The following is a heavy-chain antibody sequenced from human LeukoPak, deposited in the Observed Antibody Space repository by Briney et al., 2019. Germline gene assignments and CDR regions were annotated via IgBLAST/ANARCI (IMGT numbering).Heavy chain of an antibody. CDR2: ISSSSATI. CDR1: GFTFTTYT. Sequence: GGSLRLSCAASGFTFTTYTMNWVRQAPGKGLEWVSYISSSSATIYYADSVKGRFTISRDNAKNTLLLQMNSLRVEDTAVYYCAKLSSYWSFDYWGQGSLVTVSS. D-gene: IGHD6-13*01. CDR3: AKLSSYWSFDY. J-gene: IGHJ4*02. V-gene: IGHV3-48*04.